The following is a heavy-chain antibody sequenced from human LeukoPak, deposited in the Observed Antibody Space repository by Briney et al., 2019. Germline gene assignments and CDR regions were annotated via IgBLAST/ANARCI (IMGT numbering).Heavy chain of an antibody. CDR1: GFTFSSYA. CDR3: AKDVSSIAAPYYFDY. J-gene: IGHJ4*02. V-gene: IGHV3-23*01. D-gene: IGHD6-6*01. CDR2: ISASGGST. Sequence: PGGSLRLSCAASGFTFSSYAMSWVRQAPGKGLEWVSAISASGGSTYYADSVKGRFTISRDNSKNTLYLQMNSLRAEDTAVYYCAKDVSSIAAPYYFDYWGQGTLVTVSS.